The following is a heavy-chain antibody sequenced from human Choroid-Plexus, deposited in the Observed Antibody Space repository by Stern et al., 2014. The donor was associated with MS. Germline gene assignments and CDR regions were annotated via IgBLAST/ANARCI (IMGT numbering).Heavy chain of an antibody. CDR3: AKDRQYLTYFFDH. D-gene: IGHD2/OR15-2a*01. J-gene: IGHJ5*02. CDR1: GFTFGSCA. Sequence: VQLVESGGGVVQPGRPLRLSCVASGFTFGSCAMHWVRQAPGKGLEWGAGVSYDGSNKYYADSVKGHFTISRDNSQNTLYMQMSSLRPEDTAVYYCAKDRQYLTYFFDHWGQGSLVTVSS. CDR2: VSYDGSNK. V-gene: IGHV3-30*18.